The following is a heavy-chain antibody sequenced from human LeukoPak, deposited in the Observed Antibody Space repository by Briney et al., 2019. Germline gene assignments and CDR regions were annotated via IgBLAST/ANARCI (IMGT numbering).Heavy chain of an antibody. CDR1: GFTFSSYG. D-gene: IGHD5-18*01. Sequence: GGSLRLSCAASGFTFSSYGMSWVRQAPGKGLEWVSAISGSGGSTYYADSVKGRFTISRDNSKNTLYLQMNSLRAEDTAVYYCARRGYTYGGEFDYWGQGTLVTVSS. CDR3: ARRGYTYGGEFDY. V-gene: IGHV3-23*01. J-gene: IGHJ4*02. CDR2: ISGSGGST.